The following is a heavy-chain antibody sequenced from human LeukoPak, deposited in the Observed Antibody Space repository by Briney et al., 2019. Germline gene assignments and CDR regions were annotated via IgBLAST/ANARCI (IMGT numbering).Heavy chain of an antibody. CDR3: ARVLRFYFYMDV. Sequence: SETLSLTCAVYGGSFSDYYWRWIRQSPGKGLDWIGDIDDSGSTAYNPSLKSRVTISGDTSKNQFSLKLSSVTAADTAVYYCARVLRFYFYMDVWGNGTTVTVSS. CDR2: IDDSGST. CDR1: GGSFSDYY. J-gene: IGHJ6*03. D-gene: IGHD3-16*01. V-gene: IGHV4-34*01.